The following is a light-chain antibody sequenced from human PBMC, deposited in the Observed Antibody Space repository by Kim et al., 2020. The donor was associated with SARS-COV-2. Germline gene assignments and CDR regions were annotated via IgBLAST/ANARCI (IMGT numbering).Light chain of an antibody. V-gene: IGLV1-47*01. CDR1: SSDVGSHS. Sequence: GQTVTISCSGTSSDVGSHSVYCYHQHPGTAPRLVIYTNDRRPAAVPDQFSGSKSATSAAPAISGLRSGDEADYYCASWDDSVNEWLFGRGTQLTVL. CDR3: ASWDDSVNEWL. CDR2: TND. J-gene: IGLJ3*02.